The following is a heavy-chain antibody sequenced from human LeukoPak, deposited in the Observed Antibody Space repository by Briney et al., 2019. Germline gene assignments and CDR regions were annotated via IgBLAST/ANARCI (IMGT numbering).Heavy chain of an antibody. J-gene: IGHJ4*02. V-gene: IGHV4-4*07. CDR2: IYTSGST. Sequence: PSETLSLTCTVSGGSISSYYWSWIRQPAGKGLEWIGRIYTSGSTNYNPSLKSRVTMSVDTSKNQFSLKLSSVTAADTAVYYCAREPREIFRREPNYYFDYWGQGTLVTVSS. CDR1: GGSISSYY. D-gene: IGHD1-14*01. CDR3: AREPREIFRREPNYYFDY.